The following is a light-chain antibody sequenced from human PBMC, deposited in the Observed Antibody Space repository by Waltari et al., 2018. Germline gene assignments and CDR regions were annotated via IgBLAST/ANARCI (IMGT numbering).Light chain of an antibody. CDR1: SSDVGDYTF. J-gene: IGLJ2*01. CDR3: SSYTSSTTGI. V-gene: IGLV2-14*01. Sequence: QSALTQPASVSGSPGQSITISCTGTSSDVGDYTFISWYKQRPGKAPELLVYDVSHRPSGVPTRFSGSKSGNTAALTISGLQAEDEADYYCSSYTSSTTGIFGGGTKLTVL. CDR2: DVS.